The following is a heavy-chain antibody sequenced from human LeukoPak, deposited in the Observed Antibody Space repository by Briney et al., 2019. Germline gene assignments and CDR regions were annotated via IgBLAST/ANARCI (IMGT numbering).Heavy chain of an antibody. D-gene: IGHD3-16*01. V-gene: IGHV3-30*02. CDR1: GFTFSSYA. Sequence: GRSLRLSCAASGFTFSSYAMHWVRQAPSKGLEWVAFIGHDGTKIYYADSVQGRFTISRDNSKNTLYLEMNSLSGEDTALYYCAKDHVTWGNRYFDHWGQGTLGTVSS. J-gene: IGHJ4*02. CDR3: AKDHVTWGNRYFDH. CDR2: IGHDGTKI.